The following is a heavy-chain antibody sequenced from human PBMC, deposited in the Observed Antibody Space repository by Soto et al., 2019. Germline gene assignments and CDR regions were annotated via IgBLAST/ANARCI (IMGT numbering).Heavy chain of an antibody. D-gene: IGHD1-26*01. J-gene: IGHJ4*02. CDR3: ARHVGRWHFDS. Sequence: QLQLQESGPGVGKPSETLSLTCTVSGDSMSSSSHFWAWIRQPPGKGLEWIGSIYYAGNTYYNPSLKSRVTISVDTSKNQFSLKVTSVTAADTAVFYCARHVGRWHFDSWGQGTLVTVSS. CDR2: IYYAGNT. CDR1: GDSMSSSSHF. V-gene: IGHV4-39*01.